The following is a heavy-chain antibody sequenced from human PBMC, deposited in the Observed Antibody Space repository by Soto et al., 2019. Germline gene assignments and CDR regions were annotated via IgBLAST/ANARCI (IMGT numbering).Heavy chain of an antibody. CDR1: GFIFSTYT. Sequence: EGQLVESGGGLVLPGGSLRLSCAASGFIFSTYTLNWVRQAPGKGLEWVSYISAGSDAIHYADSVKGRFTVSRDNAKNSLFLQMNSLRDEDTAVYYCARLYTTSRVGALFDPWGQGTLVTVSS. V-gene: IGHV3-48*02. CDR3: ARLYTTSRVGALFDP. J-gene: IGHJ5*02. D-gene: IGHD3-16*01. CDR2: ISAGSDAI.